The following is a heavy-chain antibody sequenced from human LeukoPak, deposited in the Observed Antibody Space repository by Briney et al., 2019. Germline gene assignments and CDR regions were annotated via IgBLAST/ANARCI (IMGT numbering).Heavy chain of an antibody. V-gene: IGHV3-11*04. J-gene: IGHJ3*02. Sequence: GGSLRLSCAASGRTFTEHYMHWIRQAPGKGLEWVSFIGGTAGNTYYADSVKGRFTISKDNAKNSLYLQMNSLRAEDTAVYYCAREWSAFDIWGQGTMVTVSS. CDR3: AREWSAFDI. D-gene: IGHD2-8*01. CDR1: GRTFTEHY. CDR2: IGGTAGNT.